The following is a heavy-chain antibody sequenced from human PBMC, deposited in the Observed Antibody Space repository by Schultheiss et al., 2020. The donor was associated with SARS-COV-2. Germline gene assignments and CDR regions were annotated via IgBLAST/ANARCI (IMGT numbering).Heavy chain of an antibody. CDR3: ARLSSVVEPAVIDDY. CDR2: ISGRGGST. CDR1: GFTFSSYS. D-gene: IGHD2-2*02. V-gene: IGHV3-23*01. J-gene: IGHJ4*02. Sequence: GESLKISCAASGFTFSSYSMNWVRQAPGKGLEWVSAISGRGGSTYYADSVKGRFTISRDNSKNTLYLQMNSLRAEDTAIYYCARLSSVVEPAVIDDYWGQGTLVTVSS.